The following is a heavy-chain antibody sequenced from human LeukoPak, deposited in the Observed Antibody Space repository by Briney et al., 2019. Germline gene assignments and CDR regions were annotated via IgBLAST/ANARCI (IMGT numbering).Heavy chain of an antibody. CDR1: GVSISSSNSY. CDR3: ARQTGSGLFILP. J-gene: IGHJ4*02. Sequence: SSETLSLTCTVSGVSISSSNSYWGWIRQPPGKGLEWIGSIYYSGSTYYNPSLKSRVTISVDTSKNQFSLRLTSVTAADTAVYYCARQTGSGLFILPGGQGTLVTVSS. D-gene: IGHD3/OR15-3a*01. CDR2: IYYSGST. V-gene: IGHV4-39*01.